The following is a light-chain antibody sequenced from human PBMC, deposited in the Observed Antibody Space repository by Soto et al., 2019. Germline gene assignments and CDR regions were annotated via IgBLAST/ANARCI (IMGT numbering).Light chain of an antibody. V-gene: IGKV3-20*01. J-gene: IGKJ5*01. CDR1: ESVRTF. Sequence: DTVLTQSPGSLSLSPGERATLTCRASESVRTFLAWYQQKPGHAPRLLIYAASKRATGIPARFSGSGSGTDFTLTISRLEPEDFAVYYCQQYGSSPITFGQGTRLEIK. CDR2: AAS. CDR3: QQYGSSPIT.